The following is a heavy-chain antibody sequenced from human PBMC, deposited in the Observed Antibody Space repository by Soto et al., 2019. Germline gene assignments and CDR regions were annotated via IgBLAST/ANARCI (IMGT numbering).Heavy chain of an antibody. CDR3: ARMEVAQYGLSDY. J-gene: IGHJ4*02. CDR1: GYTFTSYY. V-gene: IGHV1-46*03. CDR2: INPSGGST. Sequence: QVQLVQSGAEVKKPGASVKVSCKASGYTFTSYYMHWVRQAPGQGLEWMVIINPSGGSTSYAQKFQGRVTMTRDTSTSTVYMELSSLRSEDAAVYYCARMEVAQYGLSDYWGQGTLVTVSS. D-gene: IGHD2-15*01.